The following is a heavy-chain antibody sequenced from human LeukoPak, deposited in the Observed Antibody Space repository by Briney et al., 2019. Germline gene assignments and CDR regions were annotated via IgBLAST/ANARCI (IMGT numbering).Heavy chain of an antibody. Sequence: ASVKVSCKASGFTLNNYGISWARQAPGQGLEWMGWISAYNGDTHYEQKLQGRVTLTTDTSTRTAYMELRSLRSDDTAMYYCARDPSNTSGWYIYFDYWGQGTLVTVSP. V-gene: IGHV1-18*01. CDR3: ARDPSNTSGWYIYFDY. CDR1: GFTLNNYG. D-gene: IGHD6-19*01. CDR2: ISAYNGDT. J-gene: IGHJ4*02.